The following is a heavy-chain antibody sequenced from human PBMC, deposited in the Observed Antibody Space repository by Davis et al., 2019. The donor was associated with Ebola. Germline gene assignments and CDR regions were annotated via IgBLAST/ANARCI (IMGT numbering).Heavy chain of an antibody. CDR2: LNPHTCYR. CDR3: ARGLMDSATLRAGWFDP. V-gene: IGHV1-8*01. CDR1: GYTFSVYD. Sequence: AASVKVSCKASGYTFSVYDFNWVRQVAGQRLDWMVSLNPHTCYRVYARKFQGRVSMTRNSSINTAYMELSSLTSEDTAVYYCARGLMDSATLRAGWFDPWGQGTLVTVSS. J-gene: IGHJ5*02. D-gene: IGHD2/OR15-2a*01.